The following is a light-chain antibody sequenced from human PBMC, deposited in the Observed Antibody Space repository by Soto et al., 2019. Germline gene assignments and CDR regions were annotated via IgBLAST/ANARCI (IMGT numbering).Light chain of an antibody. CDR3: QQYNKWSLFS. Sequence: ETVLTQSPATFSVSPGERATLSCRASQSIGSNLAWYQQRPGQPPRLLIYGASTRATGVPARFSGSGSGTEFTLTINSLQSEDFALYYFQQYNKWSLFSFGPWTKVDIK. CDR1: QSIGSN. CDR2: GAS. V-gene: IGKV3-15*01. J-gene: IGKJ3*01.